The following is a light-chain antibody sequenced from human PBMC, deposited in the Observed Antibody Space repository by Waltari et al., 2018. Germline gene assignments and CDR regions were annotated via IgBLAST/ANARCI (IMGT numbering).Light chain of an antibody. J-gene: IGLJ2*01. CDR1: SPTIGPDVG. Sequence: QFVLTQPPSLSGAPGERVTLPCTCRSPTIGPDVGVHWYQQFPGTAPKLLIYTNPNRPSGVPDRFSGSKSGTSASLAITGLQPEDEAEYYCQSYDSSLSVVFGGGTKLTVL. V-gene: IGLV1-40*01. CDR2: TNP. CDR3: QSYDSSLSVV.